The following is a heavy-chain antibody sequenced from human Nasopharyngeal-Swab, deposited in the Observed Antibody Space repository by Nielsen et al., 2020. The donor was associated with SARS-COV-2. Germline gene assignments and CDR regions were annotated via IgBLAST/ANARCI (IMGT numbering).Heavy chain of an antibody. V-gene: IGHV1-69*10. CDR3: ARESIAAAGRDFDY. CDR2: IIPILGIA. J-gene: IGHJ4*02. Sequence: SVKVSCKASGGTFSSYAISWVRQAPGQGLEWMGGIIPILGIANYAQKFQGRVTMTRDTSISTAYMELSRLRSDDTAVYYCARESIAAAGRDFDYWGQGTLVTVSS. D-gene: IGHD6-13*01. CDR1: GGTFSSYA.